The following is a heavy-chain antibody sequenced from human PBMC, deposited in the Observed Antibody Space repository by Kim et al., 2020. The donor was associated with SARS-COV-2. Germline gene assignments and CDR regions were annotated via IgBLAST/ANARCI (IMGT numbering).Heavy chain of an antibody. Sequence: SETLSLTCAVSGGSISSSNWWSWVRQPPGKGLEWIGEIYHSGSTNYNPSLKSRVTISVDKSKNQFSLKLSSVTAADTAVYYCARVGYYYDSSGYPNYYYYYGMDVWGQGTTVTVSS. CDR3: ARVGYYYDSSGYPNYYYYYGMDV. CDR2: IYHSGST. CDR1: GGSISSSNW. V-gene: IGHV4-4*02. J-gene: IGHJ6*02. D-gene: IGHD3-22*01.